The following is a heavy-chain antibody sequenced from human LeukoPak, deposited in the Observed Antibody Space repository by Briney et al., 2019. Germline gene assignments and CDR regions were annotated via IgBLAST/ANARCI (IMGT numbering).Heavy chain of an antibody. D-gene: IGHD3-22*01. CDR2: IYYSGST. Sequence: PSETLSLTCTVSGGSVSSGSYYWSWIRQPPGKGLEWIGYIYYSGSTNYNPSLKSRVTISVDTSKNQFSLKLSSVTAADTAVYYCARATVGGRYYYDSSGYYKFDYWGQGTLVTVSS. CDR1: GGSVSSGSYY. CDR3: ARATVGGRYYYDSSGYYKFDY. V-gene: IGHV4-61*01. J-gene: IGHJ4*02.